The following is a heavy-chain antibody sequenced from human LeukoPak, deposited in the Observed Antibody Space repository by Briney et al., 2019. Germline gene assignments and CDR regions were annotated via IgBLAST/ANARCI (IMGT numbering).Heavy chain of an antibody. Sequence: PGGSLRLSCAASGFTFGSYWMHWVRQAPGKGLVWVSRINTDGGSTTYADSVKGRFTISRDNSKNTLYLQMNSLRAEDTAVYYCAKGHSVVDVRYYYYMDAWGKGTTVTVSS. D-gene: IGHD2-21*01. V-gene: IGHV3-74*01. CDR3: AKGHSVVDVRYYYYMDA. J-gene: IGHJ6*03. CDR1: GFTFGSYW. CDR2: INTDGGST.